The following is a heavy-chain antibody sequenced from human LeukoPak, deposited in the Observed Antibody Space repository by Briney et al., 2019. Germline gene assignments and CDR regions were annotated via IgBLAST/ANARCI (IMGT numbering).Heavy chain of an antibody. CDR3: AKTQFYLYCSSTSCYYFDY. CDR1: GFTFSSYA. J-gene: IGHJ4*02. Sequence: GGSLRLSCAASGFTFSSYAMSWVRQAPGKGLEWVSAISGSGGSTYYADSVKGRFTISRDNSKNTLYLQMNSLRAEDTAVYYCAKTQFYLYCSSTSCYYFDYWGQGTLVTVSS. V-gene: IGHV3-23*01. D-gene: IGHD2-2*01. CDR2: ISGSGGST.